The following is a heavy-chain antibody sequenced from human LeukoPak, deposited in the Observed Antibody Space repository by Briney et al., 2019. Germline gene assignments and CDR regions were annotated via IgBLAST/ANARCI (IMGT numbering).Heavy chain of an antibody. D-gene: IGHD6-19*01. V-gene: IGHV4-34*01. CDR3: ARGPAGIAVAGTGYYFDY. CDR1: GGSLSGYY. J-gene: IGHJ4*02. Sequence: SETLSLTCAVYGGSLSGYYWSWIRQPPGKGLEWIGEINHSGSTNYNPSLKSRVTISVDTSKNQFSLKLSSVTAADTAVYYCARGPAGIAVAGTGYYFDYWGQGTLVTVSS. CDR2: INHSGST.